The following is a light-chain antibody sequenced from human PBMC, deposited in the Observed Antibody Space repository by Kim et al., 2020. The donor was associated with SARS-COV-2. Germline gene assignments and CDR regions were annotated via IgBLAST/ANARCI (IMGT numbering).Light chain of an antibody. CDR1: SSAIGGYNY. CDR3: SSYTSSSKV. J-gene: IGLJ3*02. V-gene: IGLV2-14*03. CDR2: DVS. Sequence: PGQSIPISCTRTSSAIGGYNYVSWYQQHPGKAPKLMIYDVSNRPSGVSTRFSGSKSGNTASLTISGLQADDEADYYCSSYTSSSKVFGGGTQLTVL.